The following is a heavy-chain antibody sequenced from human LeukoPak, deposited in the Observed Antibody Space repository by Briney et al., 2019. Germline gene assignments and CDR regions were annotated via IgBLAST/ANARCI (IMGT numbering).Heavy chain of an antibody. CDR2: ISGSGHST. Sequence: HPGGSLRLSCAASKSTFSSFAITWVRQAPGKGLEWVSSISGSGHSTYYADSVRGRFTISRDNSKNTLYLQMNSLRAEDTAVYYCAKDPNGDYVGAFDMWGPGTMVTVSS. CDR1: KSTFSSFA. D-gene: IGHD4-17*01. CDR3: AKDPNGDYVGAFDM. J-gene: IGHJ3*02. V-gene: IGHV3-23*01.